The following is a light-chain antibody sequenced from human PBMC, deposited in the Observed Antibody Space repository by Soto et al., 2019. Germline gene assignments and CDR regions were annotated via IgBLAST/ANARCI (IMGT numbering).Light chain of an antibody. CDR1: SRDVGKNDS. V-gene: IGLV2-8*01. CDR2: EVS. CDR3: KSYVAGSNV. Sequence: QSLLTQPPAASESPGQSVTNSCTLTSRDVGKNDSRNWFQQPPGTATKPTIYEVSTRPSGLPARFSGSKSGSTASIAVSGLQTEDEADYYCKSYVAGSNVFGTGYTVTV. J-gene: IGLJ1*01.